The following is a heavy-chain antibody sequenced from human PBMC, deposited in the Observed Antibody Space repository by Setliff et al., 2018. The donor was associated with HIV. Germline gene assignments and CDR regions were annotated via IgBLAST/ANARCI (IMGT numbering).Heavy chain of an antibody. Sequence: SVKVSCKASGFTFTNSAVQWVRQAHGQRLEWIGWIVVGSGNTNYAQKFQERVTITRDMSTSRAYMELSGLRTEDTAVYYCAADPQTGTTSYDAFDIWGQGTVVTVSS. J-gene: IGHJ3*02. CDR1: GFTFTNSA. CDR2: IVVGSGNT. V-gene: IGHV1-58*01. D-gene: IGHD1-7*01. CDR3: AADPQTGTTSYDAFDI.